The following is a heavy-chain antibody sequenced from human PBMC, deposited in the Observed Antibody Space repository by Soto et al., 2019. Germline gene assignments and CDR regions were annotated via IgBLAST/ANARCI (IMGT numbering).Heavy chain of an antibody. CDR2: IYYSGST. CDR3: ARQIVVVPAAIDYGAFDI. CDR1: GGSISSGGYY. D-gene: IGHD2-2*01. Sequence: LSLTCTVSGGSISSGGYYWSWIRQHPGKGLEWIGYIYYSGSTYYNPSLKSRVTISVDTSKNQFSLKLSSVTAADTAVYYCARQIVVVPAAIDYGAFDIWGQGTMVTVSS. V-gene: IGHV4-31*03. J-gene: IGHJ3*02.